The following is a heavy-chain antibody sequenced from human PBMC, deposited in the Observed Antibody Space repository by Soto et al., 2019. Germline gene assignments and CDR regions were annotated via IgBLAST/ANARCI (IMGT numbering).Heavy chain of an antibody. CDR2: IIPIFGTA. J-gene: IGHJ4*02. CDR3: ARGGRYSYGKPFDY. Sequence: ASVKVSCKASGGTFSSYAINWVRQAPGQGLEWMGGIIPIFGTANYAQKFQGRVTITADESTSTAYMELSSLRSEDTAVYYCARGGRYSYGKPFDYWGQGTLVTVSS. V-gene: IGHV1-69*13. CDR1: GGTFSSYA. D-gene: IGHD5-18*01.